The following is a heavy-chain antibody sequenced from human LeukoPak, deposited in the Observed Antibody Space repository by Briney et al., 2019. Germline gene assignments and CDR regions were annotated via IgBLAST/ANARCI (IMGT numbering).Heavy chain of an antibody. J-gene: IGHJ6*03. CDR1: GGSISTSSYY. CDR3: ARQVSDYYYHYMDV. Sequence: SETLSLTCTVSGGSISTSSYYWGWVRQSPGKGLEWIGNIYYSGTTYCNPSLKSRVTISEDTSRNRFSLMLSSVTAADTAIYYCARQVSDYYYHYMDVWGEGTTVIVSS. CDR2: IYYSGTT. V-gene: IGHV4-39*01.